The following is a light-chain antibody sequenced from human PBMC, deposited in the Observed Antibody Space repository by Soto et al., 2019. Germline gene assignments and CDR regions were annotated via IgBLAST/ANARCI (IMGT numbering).Light chain of an antibody. V-gene: IGLV2-14*01. J-gene: IGLJ1*01. Sequence: QSVLTQSASVSGSPGQSITISCTGTSSDVGGYNYVSWYQHHPGKAPKLMIYEVSNRPSGVSNRFSGSKSGNTASLIISGLLAEDEADYYCGSYTNSSTPFVFGSGTKLTVL. CDR1: SSDVGGYNY. CDR3: GSYTNSSTPFV. CDR2: EVS.